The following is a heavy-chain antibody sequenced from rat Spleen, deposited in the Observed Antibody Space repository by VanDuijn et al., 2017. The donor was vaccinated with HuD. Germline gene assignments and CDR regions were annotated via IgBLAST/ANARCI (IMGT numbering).Heavy chain of an antibody. J-gene: IGHJ1*01. Sequence: EVQLVESGGGLVQPGRSLKLSCVASGFTFSDYYMAWVRQAPTKGLEWVATISYDGSSTYYRDSVKGRFTISRDNAKSTLYLQMDSLRSEDTATYYCARAGYLRDWYFDFWGPGTMVTVSS. CDR1: GFTFSDYY. CDR3: ARAGYLRDWYFDF. V-gene: IGHV5-29*01. D-gene: IGHD2-2*01. CDR2: ISYDGSST.